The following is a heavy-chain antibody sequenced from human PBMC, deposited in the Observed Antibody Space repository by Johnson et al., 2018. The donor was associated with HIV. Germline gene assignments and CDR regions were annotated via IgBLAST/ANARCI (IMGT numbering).Heavy chain of an antibody. CDR1: GFTFSDYY. V-gene: IGHV3-11*04. CDR2: ISSGGSTK. D-gene: IGHD3-22*01. Sequence: HVQLVESGGGLVKPGVSLRLSCAASGFTFSDYYMSWIRQAPGKGLEWISYISSGGSTKYYADSVNGRFTISRDNSKNTLYLQMNSLRAEDTAVYYCAKDVGNYWPNAFDIWGQGTTVTVSS. CDR3: AKDVGNYWPNAFDI. J-gene: IGHJ3*02.